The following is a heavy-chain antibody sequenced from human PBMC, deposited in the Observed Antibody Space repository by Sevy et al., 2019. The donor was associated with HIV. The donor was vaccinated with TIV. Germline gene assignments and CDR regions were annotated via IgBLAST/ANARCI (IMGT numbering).Heavy chain of an antibody. V-gene: IGHV4-59*08. CDR2: IYYNGHI. D-gene: IGHD1-26*01. J-gene: IGHJ4*02. CDR3: AGENAWGRGYS. Sequence: SETLSLTCTVSGGSITSLYWNWIRQPPGKGLEWIANIYYNGHINYNPSLKSRVILSLDTSKNQLSLRLSSVTAADTAMYYCAGENAWGRGYSWGQGTLVTVSS. CDR1: GGSITSLY.